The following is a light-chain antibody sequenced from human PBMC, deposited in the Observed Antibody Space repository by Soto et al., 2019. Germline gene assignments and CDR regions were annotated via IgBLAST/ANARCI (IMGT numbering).Light chain of an antibody. V-gene: IGLV7-46*01. CDR1: TGAVTSGHY. CDR2: DTS. J-gene: IGLJ1*01. CDR3: LHSYSGGGV. Sequence: QAVVTQEPSLTVSPGGTVTLTCGSSTGAVTSGHYPYWFQQKPGQAPRTLIYDTSNKHSWTPARSSGSLLGGKAALTLSGAHPEDEAEYYGLHSYSGGGVFGTGTKVTVL.